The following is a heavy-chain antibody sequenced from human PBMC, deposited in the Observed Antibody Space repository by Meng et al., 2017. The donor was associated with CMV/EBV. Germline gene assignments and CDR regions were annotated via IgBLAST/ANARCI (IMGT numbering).Heavy chain of an antibody. CDR3: ASRYCSGGSCYSSPLDY. J-gene: IGHJ4*02. D-gene: IGHD2-15*01. CDR2: INHSGST. Sequence: LQRGGAGPLNPSEALSPTFAVYGGSFSGYYWSWIRQPPGKGLEWIGEINHSGSTNYNPSLKSRVTISVDTSKNQFSLKLSSVTAADTAVYYCASRYCSGGSCYSSPLDYWGQGTLVTVSS. V-gene: IGHV4-34*01. CDR1: GGSFSGYY.